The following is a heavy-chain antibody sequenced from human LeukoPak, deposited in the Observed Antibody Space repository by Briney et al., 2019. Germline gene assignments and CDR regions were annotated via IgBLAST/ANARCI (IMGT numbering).Heavy chain of an antibody. Sequence: SETLSLTCTVSGGSISSYYWSWIRQPPGKGLEWIGYIYYSGSTNYNPSLKSRVTISVDTSKNQFSLKLSSVTAADTAVYYCARGQGCSSTSCYTHWFDPWGQGTLVTVSS. D-gene: IGHD2-2*02. J-gene: IGHJ5*02. CDR3: ARGQGCSSTSCYTHWFDP. CDR1: GGSISSYY. CDR2: IYYSGST. V-gene: IGHV4-59*01.